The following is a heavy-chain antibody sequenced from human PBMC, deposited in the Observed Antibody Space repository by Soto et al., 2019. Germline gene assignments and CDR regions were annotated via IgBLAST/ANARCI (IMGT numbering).Heavy chain of an antibody. Sequence: ASVKVSCKASGYTFTSYDMHWVRQAPGQGLEWMGIINPSGGSTRYAQKGQGRGSMTGDTSTSTVYMELSSLTSEDTAVYYCAREPYCDDPSQPTPKRITTLDCWGQGTLVTVSS. J-gene: IGHJ4*02. D-gene: IGHD1-1*01. CDR3: AREPYCDDPSQPTPKRITTLDC. V-gene: IGHV1-46*01. CDR2: INPSGGST. CDR1: GYTFTSYD.